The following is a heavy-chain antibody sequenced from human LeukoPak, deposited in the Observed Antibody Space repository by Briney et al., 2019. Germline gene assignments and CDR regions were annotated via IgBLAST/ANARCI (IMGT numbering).Heavy chain of an antibody. Sequence: PSETLSLTCTVSGGSIGTYYWSWIRRPPGKGLEWIGYIYYTGSTSYNPSLKRRVTMSLDASKNQFSLELNSVTPADTAVYYCARGGNYWPQWWFDPWGRGTLVSVSS. CDR3: ARGGNYWPQWWFDP. CDR2: IYYTGST. D-gene: IGHD1-26*01. CDR1: GGSIGTYY. V-gene: IGHV4-59*01. J-gene: IGHJ5*02.